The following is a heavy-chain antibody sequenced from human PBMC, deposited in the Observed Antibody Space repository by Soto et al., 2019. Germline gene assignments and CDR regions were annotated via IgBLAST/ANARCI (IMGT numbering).Heavy chain of an antibody. CDR1: GGTFDNYA. J-gene: IGHJ6*02. D-gene: IGHD3-22*01. CDR2: IIPMLDSA. CDR3: ARTYHYDSLGKTYFYYGMDV. Sequence: QVQLVQSGAEVKQPGSSAKVSCKASGGTFDNYAITWVRQAPGQGLEWMAGIIPMLDSANYAEKFQDRVTITADESTSTVYMEVSSLRSEDTAVYYCARTYHYDSLGKTYFYYGMDVWGQGTTVTVSS. V-gene: IGHV1-69*12.